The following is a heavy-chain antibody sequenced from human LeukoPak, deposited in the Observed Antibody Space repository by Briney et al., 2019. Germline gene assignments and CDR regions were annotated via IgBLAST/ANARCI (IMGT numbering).Heavy chain of an antibody. CDR1: GFSFNSYA. Sequence: GGSLRLSCRTSGFSFNSYAMHWVRQAPGKGLEWLAFILHDGSKAYHADSINGRFTISRDNSNNTLFLQMSSLTTEDTGVYYCAKDRYGSGNNWLDPWGQGTLVTVSS. D-gene: IGHD3-10*01. J-gene: IGHJ5*02. V-gene: IGHV3-30*18. CDR3: AKDRYGSGNNWLDP. CDR2: ILHDGSKA.